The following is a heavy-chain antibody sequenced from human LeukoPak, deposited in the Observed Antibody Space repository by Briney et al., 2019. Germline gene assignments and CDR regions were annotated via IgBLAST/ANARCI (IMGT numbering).Heavy chain of an antibody. CDR3: AKLSRGWYYDILTGYYKPNQGY. CDR1: GYTFTSYA. D-gene: IGHD3-9*01. Sequence: GASVKVSCKASGYTFTSYAMNWVRQAPGQGLEWMGWMNPNSGNTGYAQKFQGRVTMTRNTSISTAYMELSSLRSEDTAVYYCAKLSRGWYYDILTGYYKPNQGYWGQGTLVTVSS. CDR2: MNPNSGNT. V-gene: IGHV1-8*02. J-gene: IGHJ4*02.